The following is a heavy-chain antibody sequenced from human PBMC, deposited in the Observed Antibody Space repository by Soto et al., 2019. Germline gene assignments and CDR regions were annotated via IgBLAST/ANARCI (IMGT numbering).Heavy chain of an antibody. CDR1: GFTFSSYA. D-gene: IGHD3-3*01. J-gene: IGHJ6*02. V-gene: IGHV3-23*01. CDR3: AKVYYVFWSGYLQDYYYYGMDV. CDR2: ISGSGGST. Sequence: GGSLRLSCAASGFTFSSYAMSWVRQAPGKGLEWVSAISGSGGSTYYADSVKGRFTISRDNSKNTLYLQMNSLRAEDTAVYYCAKVYYVFWSGYLQDYYYYGMDVWGQGPRAT.